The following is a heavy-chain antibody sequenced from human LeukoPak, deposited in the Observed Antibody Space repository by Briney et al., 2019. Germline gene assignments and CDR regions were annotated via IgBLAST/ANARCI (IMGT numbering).Heavy chain of an antibody. D-gene: IGHD6-19*01. V-gene: IGHV3-23*01. CDR3: ARDRYSSGPYYFDY. CDR2: ITGSGSST. Sequence: GGSLRLSCAASGFTFSSYAMSWVRQAPGKGLEWVSAITGSGSSTYYTDSVKGRFTISRDNSKNTLYLQMNSLRAEDTAVYYCARDRYSSGPYYFDYWGQGTLVTVSS. CDR1: GFTFSSYA. J-gene: IGHJ4*02.